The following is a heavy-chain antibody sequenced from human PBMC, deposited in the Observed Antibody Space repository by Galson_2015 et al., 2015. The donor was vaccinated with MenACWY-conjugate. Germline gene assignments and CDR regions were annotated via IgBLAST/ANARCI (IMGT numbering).Heavy chain of an antibody. CDR2: TSYDGSNK. CDR1: GFTLSSYA. J-gene: IGHJ3*02. D-gene: IGHD3-16*01. CDR3: ATDLGAFDI. V-gene: IGHV3-30*04. Sequence: SLRLSCAASGFTLSSYAMHWVRQAPGKGLEWLALTSYDGSNKYYADSVKGRFTISRDNSKNTLYLQMNSLRPEDTAAYYCATDLGAFDIWGQGTMVTVSS.